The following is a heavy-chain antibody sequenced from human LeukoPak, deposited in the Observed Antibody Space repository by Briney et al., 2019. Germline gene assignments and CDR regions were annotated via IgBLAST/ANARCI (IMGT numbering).Heavy chain of an antibody. CDR2: INHSGST. J-gene: IGHJ5*02. CDR3: ARRQPTYVLRYFDPNNWFDP. D-gene: IGHD3-9*01. Sequence: SETLSLTCAVYGGSFSGYYWSWIRQPPGKGLEWIGEINHSGSTNYNPSLKSRVTISVDTSKNQFSLKLSSVTAADTAVYYCARRQPTYVLRYFDPNNWFDPWGQGTLVTVSS. CDR1: GGSFSGYY. V-gene: IGHV4-34*01.